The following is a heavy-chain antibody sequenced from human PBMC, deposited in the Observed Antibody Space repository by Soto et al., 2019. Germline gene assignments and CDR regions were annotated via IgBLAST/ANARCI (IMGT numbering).Heavy chain of an antibody. CDR2: ISSSGSTI. J-gene: IGHJ4*02. CDR3: ARDRNPAANYDLWRGYYEY. CDR1: VFTFSSYE. V-gene: IGHV3-48*03. Sequence: VGSLRLSCASSVFTFSSYEMNWVRHSPGKWLEWVSYISSSGSTIYYADSVKGRFTISRDNAKNSLYLQMNSLRAEDTAVYYCARDRNPAANYDLWRGYYEYLGQGTLVIVSS. D-gene: IGHD3-3*01.